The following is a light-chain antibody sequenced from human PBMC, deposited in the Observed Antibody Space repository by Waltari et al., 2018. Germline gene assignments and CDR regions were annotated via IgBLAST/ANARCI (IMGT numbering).Light chain of an antibody. CDR3: QVLNCSQGT. V-gene: IGKV1-9*01. J-gene: IGKJ1*01. CDR2: AAS. Sequence: IQLTQSPSSLSASVGDRVTITCRASQGINDFLAWYQQKPGKAPKLLIYAASTLQSGGPSRFSGRGSGTGFTLTISSLQPENFATFYFQVLNCSQGTFGQGAKVEIK. CDR1: QGINDF.